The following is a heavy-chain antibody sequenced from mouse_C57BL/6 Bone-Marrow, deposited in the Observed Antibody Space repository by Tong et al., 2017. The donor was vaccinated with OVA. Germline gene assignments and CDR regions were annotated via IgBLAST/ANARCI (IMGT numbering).Heavy chain of an antibody. J-gene: IGHJ2*01. CDR3: ASPTFCYYFDY. CDR1: EYEFPSHD. Sequence: EVQLQESGGGLVQPGESLKLSCESNEYEFPSHDMSWVRKTPEKRLELVAAINSDGGSTHYPDTIERRFIISRDNTKKTLYLQMSSLRSEDTALYYCASPTFCYYFDYWGQGTTLTVSS. D-gene: IGHD2-10*01. V-gene: IGHV5-2*01. CDR2: INSDGGST.